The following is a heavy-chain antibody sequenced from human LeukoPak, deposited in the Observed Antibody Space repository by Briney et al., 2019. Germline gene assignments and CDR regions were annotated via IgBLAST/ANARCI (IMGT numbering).Heavy chain of an antibody. Sequence: PSETLSLTCTVSGGSISSSSYYWGWIRQPAGKGLEWIGRIYTSGSTNYNPSLKSRVTMSVDTSRNQFSLKLSSVTAADTAVYYCARGGDIVIAPAPFDYWGQGTLVTVSS. V-gene: IGHV4-61*02. J-gene: IGHJ4*02. CDR3: ARGGDIVIAPAPFDY. D-gene: IGHD2-2*01. CDR1: GGSISSSSYY. CDR2: IYTSGST.